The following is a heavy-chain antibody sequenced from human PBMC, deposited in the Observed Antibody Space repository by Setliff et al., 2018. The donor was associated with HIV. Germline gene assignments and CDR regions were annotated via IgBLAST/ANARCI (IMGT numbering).Heavy chain of an antibody. V-gene: IGHV4-59*08. Sequence: SETLSLTCSVAGGPISSYYWSWIRQHPGKGLEWIGYIYYSGRTNYNPSLKSRVTISVDTARNQFSLKLSSVTAADTAVYYCASQLAYSTDWYPPGYFDFWGQGTLVTVSS. J-gene: IGHJ4*02. CDR2: IYYSGRT. CDR3: ASQLAYSTDWYPPGYFDF. CDR1: GGPISSYY. D-gene: IGHD6-19*01.